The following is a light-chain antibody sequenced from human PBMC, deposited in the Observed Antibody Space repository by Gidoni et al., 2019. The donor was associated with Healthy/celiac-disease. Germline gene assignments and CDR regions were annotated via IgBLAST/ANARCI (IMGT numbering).Light chain of an antibody. V-gene: IGKV4-1*01. CDR1: QSVLYSSNNNNY. J-gene: IGKJ1*01. CDR3: QQYYSTLWT. Sequence: DIVMTQSPDSLAVSLGERATINCKSSQSVLYSSNNNNYLAWYQQKPGQPPKLLIYWASTRESGVPDHFRGSGSGTHFTLTISSLQAEDVAFYSCQQYYSTLWTFXQXTKVEIK. CDR2: WAS.